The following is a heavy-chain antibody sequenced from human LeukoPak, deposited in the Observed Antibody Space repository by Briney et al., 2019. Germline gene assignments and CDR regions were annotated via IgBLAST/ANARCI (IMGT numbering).Heavy chain of an antibody. CDR3: ASLAVAGTFVDY. D-gene: IGHD6-19*01. Sequence: SETLSLTCTVSGGSISSSSYYWGWIRQPPGKGLEWIGSIYYSGSTYYNPSLKSRVTISVDKSKNQFSLKLSSVTAADTAVYYCASLAVAGTFVDYWGQGTLVTVSS. V-gene: IGHV4-39*07. CDR2: IYYSGST. J-gene: IGHJ4*02. CDR1: GGSISSSSYY.